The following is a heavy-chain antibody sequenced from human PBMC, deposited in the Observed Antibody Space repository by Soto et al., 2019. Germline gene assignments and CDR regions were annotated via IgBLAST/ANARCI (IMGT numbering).Heavy chain of an antibody. V-gene: IGHV3-23*01. J-gene: IGHJ4*02. D-gene: IGHD2-2*01. CDR2: ISGSGGSP. CDR3: AKARCSTTNCYVPDY. Sequence: PGGSLRLSCAASGFPFSTYTMSWVRQAPGKGLEWVSAISGSGGSPSYADSVQGRFTISRDNPKNTLYLQMNSLRVEDTAMYYCAKARCSTTNCYVPDYWGQGTLVTVSS. CDR1: GFPFSTYT.